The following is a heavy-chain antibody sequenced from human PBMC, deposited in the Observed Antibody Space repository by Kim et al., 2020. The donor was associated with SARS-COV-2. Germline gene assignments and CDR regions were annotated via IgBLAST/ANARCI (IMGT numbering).Heavy chain of an antibody. Sequence: GGSLRLSCAASGFTFSSYSMNWVRQAPGKGLKWVSYISSSSSTIYYADSVKGRFTISRDNAKNSLYLQMNSLRDEDTAVYYCARTLRYFDWLLPNDYWGQGTLVTISS. CDR3: ARTLRYFDWLLPNDY. CDR1: GFTFSSYS. V-gene: IGHV3-48*02. D-gene: IGHD3-9*01. J-gene: IGHJ4*02. CDR2: ISSSSSTI.